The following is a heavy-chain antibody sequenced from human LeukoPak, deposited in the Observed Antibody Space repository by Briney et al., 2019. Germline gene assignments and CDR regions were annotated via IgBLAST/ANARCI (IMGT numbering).Heavy chain of an antibody. V-gene: IGHV3-23*01. CDR1: GFTFSSYA. D-gene: IGHD3-22*01. Sequence: GGSLRLSCAASGFTFSSYAMSWVRQAPGKGLEWVSAISGSGGSTYYADSVKGRFTISRDNSKNTLYLQMNSLRAEHTAVYYCAKDRGGNYYDSSGYTHWGQGTLVTVSS. CDR2: ISGSGGST. J-gene: IGHJ4*02. CDR3: AKDRGGNYYDSSGYTH.